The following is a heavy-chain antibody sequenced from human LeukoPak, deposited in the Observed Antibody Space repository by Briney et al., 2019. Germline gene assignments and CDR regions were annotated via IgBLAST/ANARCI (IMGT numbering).Heavy chain of an antibody. V-gene: IGHV1-8*03. CDR3: ARGRGVRGVINFDY. CDR1: GYTFTSYD. J-gene: IGHJ4*02. D-gene: IGHD3-10*01. CDR2: MNPNSGNT. Sequence: VASVKVSCKASGYTFTSYDINWVRQATGQGLEWMGWMNPNSGNTGFAQKFQGRVTITRNTSISTAYMELSSLRSEDTAVYYCARGRGVRGVINFDYWGQGTLVTVSS.